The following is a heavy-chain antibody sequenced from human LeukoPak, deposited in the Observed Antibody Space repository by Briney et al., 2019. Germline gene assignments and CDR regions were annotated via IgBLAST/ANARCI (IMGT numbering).Heavy chain of an antibody. D-gene: IGHD2-15*01. J-gene: IGHJ6*02. CDR3: AKRIENYYYYYGMDV. V-gene: IGHV3-64*04. CDR2: ISSNGGST. CDR1: GFTFSSYA. Sequence: PGGSLRLSCSASGFTFSSYAMHWVRQAPGKGLEYVSGISSNGGSTYYADSVKGRFTISRDNSKNTLYLQMNSLRAEDTAVYYCAKRIENYYYYYGMDVWGQGTTVTVSS.